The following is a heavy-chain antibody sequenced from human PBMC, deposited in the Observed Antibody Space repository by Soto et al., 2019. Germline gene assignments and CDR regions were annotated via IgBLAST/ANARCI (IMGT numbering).Heavy chain of an antibody. D-gene: IGHD3-10*01. CDR1: GGSFSGYY. CDR3: ARGLHYYGSGSYGTLDY. CDR2: INHSGST. V-gene: IGHV4-34*01. J-gene: IGHJ4*02. Sequence: QVQLQQWGAGLLKPSETLSLTCAVYGGSFSGYYWSWIRQPPGKGLEWIGEINHSGSTNYNPSLKRRVTISEDTSKDQFSLRLSSVTAADTAVYYCARGLHYYGSGSYGTLDYWGQGTLVTVSS.